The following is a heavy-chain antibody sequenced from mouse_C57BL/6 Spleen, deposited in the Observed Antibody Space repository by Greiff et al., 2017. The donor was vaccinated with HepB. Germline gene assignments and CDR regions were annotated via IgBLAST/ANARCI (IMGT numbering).Heavy chain of an antibody. J-gene: IGHJ3*01. Sequence: VQLQESGPELVKPGASVKLSCKASGYTFTSYDINWVKQRPGQGLEWIGWIYPRDGSTKYNEKFKGKATLTVDTSSSTAYMELHSLTSEDSAVYFCARLMVTTEFAYWGQGTLVTVSA. CDR3: ARLMVTTEFAY. CDR2: IYPRDGST. V-gene: IGHV1-85*01. CDR1: GYTFTSYD. D-gene: IGHD2-2*01.